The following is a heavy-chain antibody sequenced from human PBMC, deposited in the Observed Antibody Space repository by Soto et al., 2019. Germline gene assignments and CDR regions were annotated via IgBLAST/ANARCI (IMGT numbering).Heavy chain of an antibody. J-gene: IGHJ4*02. V-gene: IGHV4-31*03. CDR2: FFYSGNT. D-gene: IGHD2-8*02. Sequence: SETLSLTCTVSGGSISSGAYYWSWIRQHPGKGLECIGYFFYSGNTYYNPSLMSRVIISVDTSKNQFSLKLSSVTAADTAVYYCARTGGSYFDYWGQGTLVTVSS. CDR1: GGSISSGAYY. CDR3: ARTGGSYFDY.